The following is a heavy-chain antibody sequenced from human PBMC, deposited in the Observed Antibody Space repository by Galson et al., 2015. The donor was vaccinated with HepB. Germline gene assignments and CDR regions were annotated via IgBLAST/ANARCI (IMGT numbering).Heavy chain of an antibody. J-gene: IGHJ5*02. V-gene: IGHV4-34*01. D-gene: IGHD2-15*01. Sequence: ETLSLTCAVYGGSFSGYYWSWIRQPPGKGLEWIGEINHSGSTNYNPSLKSRVTISVDTSKNQFSLKLSSVTAADTAVYYCATGGYCSGGSCNWGWFDPWGQGTLVTVSS. CDR3: ATGGYCSGGSCNWGWFDP. CDR1: GGSFSGYY. CDR2: INHSGST.